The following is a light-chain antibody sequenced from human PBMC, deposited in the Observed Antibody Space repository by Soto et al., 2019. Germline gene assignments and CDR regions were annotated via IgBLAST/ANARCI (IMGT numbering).Light chain of an antibody. Sequence: QSALTQPASVSGSPGQSITIPCTGSSNDIGGYNYVSWYQQHPGRAPKLVIYKVSDRPSGVSTRFSASKSGNTASLTISGLQAEDEADYYCSSYTRSSTSYVFGTGTKLTVL. CDR1: SNDIGGYNY. CDR2: KVS. J-gene: IGLJ1*01. V-gene: IGLV2-14*01. CDR3: SSYTRSSTSYV.